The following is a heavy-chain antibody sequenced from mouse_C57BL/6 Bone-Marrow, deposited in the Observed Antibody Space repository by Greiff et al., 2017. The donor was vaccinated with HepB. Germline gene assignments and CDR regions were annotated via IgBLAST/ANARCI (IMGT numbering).Heavy chain of an antibody. D-gene: IGHD1-1*01. CDR1: GFTFSNYW. J-gene: IGHJ2*01. V-gene: IGHV6-3*01. CDR3: TGINYYGSSYVDY. Sequence: EVKLEESGGGLVQPGGSMKLSCVASGFTFSNYWMNWVRQSPEKGLEWVAQIRLKSDNYATHYAESVKGRFTISRDDSKSSVYLQMNNLRAEDTGIYYCTGINYYGSSYVDYWGQGTTLTVSS. CDR2: IRLKSDNYAT.